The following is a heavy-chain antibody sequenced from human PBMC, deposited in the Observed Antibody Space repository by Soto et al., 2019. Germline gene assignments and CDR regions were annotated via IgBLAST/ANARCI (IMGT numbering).Heavy chain of an antibody. CDR2: IYYSGST. J-gene: IGHJ4*02. V-gene: IGHV4-39*01. CDR3: ARHLTVTTLEDYFDY. D-gene: IGHD4-17*01. CDR1: GGSISSSSYY. Sequence: SETLSLTYTVSGGSISSSSYYWGWIRQPPGKGLEWIGSIYYSGSTYYNPSLKSRVTISVDTSKNQFSLKLSSVTAADTAVYYCARHLTVTTLEDYFDYWGQGTLVTVSS.